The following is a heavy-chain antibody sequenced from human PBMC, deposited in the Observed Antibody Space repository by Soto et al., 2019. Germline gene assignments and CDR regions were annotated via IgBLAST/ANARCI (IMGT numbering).Heavy chain of an antibody. CDR1: GGSISSGGYY. CDR3: ARSATYYDFWSGYFWFDP. Sequence: LSLTCTVSGGSISSGGYYWSWIRQHPGKGLEWIGYIYYSGSTYYNPSLKSRVTISVDTSKNQFSLKLSSVTAADTAVYYCARSATYYDFWSGYFWFDPWGQGTLVTVSS. J-gene: IGHJ5*02. V-gene: IGHV4-31*03. CDR2: IYYSGST. D-gene: IGHD3-3*01.